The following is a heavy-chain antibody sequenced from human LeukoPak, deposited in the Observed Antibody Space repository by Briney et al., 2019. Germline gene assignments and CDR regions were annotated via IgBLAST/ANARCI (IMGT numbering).Heavy chain of an antibody. J-gene: IGHJ6*03. D-gene: IGHD1-26*01. CDR2: ITSNGAYT. V-gene: IGHV3-64*02. Sequence: GGSLRLSCAASGFTFSDYTIHWVRQAPGKRLQSVSAITSNGAYTHYADSVKGRFTISRDDSRNAVFLQMGGLRIEDMAVYYCARVKMGATVSDYYYYYMDVWGTGTTVTVSS. CDR3: ARVKMGATVSDYYYYYMDV. CDR1: GFTFSDYT.